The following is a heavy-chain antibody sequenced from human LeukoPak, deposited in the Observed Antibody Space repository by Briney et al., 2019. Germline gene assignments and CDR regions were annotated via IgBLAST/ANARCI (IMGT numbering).Heavy chain of an antibody. J-gene: IGHJ4*02. CDR3: ARDDSSGYSYFDY. CDR1: GFTFSSYS. D-gene: IGHD3-22*01. Sequence: GGSLRLSCAASGFTFSSYSMNWVRQAPGKGLEWVSSISSSGSYIYYADSVKGRFTISRDNAKNSLYLQMNSQRAEDTAVYYCARDDSSGYSYFDYWGQGTLVTVSS. V-gene: IGHV3-21*01. CDR2: ISSSGSYI.